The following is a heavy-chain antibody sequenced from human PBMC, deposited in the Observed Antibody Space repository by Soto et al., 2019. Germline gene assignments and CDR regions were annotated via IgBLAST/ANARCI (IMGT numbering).Heavy chain of an antibody. CDR3: AKATTVKYSSSSKYYYYGMDF. CDR1: GFTFSSYA. J-gene: IGHJ6*02. V-gene: IGHV3-23*01. CDR2: ISGSGGST. Sequence: GGSLRLSCAASGFTFSSYAMSWVRQAPGKGLEWVSAISGSGGSTYYADSVKGRFTISRDNSKNTLYLQMNSLRAEDTAVYYCAKATTVKYSSSSKYYYYGMDFWGQGTTVTVSS. D-gene: IGHD6-6*01.